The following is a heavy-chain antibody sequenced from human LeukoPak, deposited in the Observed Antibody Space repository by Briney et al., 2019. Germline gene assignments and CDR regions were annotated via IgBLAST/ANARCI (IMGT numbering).Heavy chain of an antibody. Sequence: SVKVSCKASGGTFSSYAISWVRQAPGQGREWMGRIIPILGIANYAQKFQGRVTITADKSTSTAYMELSSLRSEDTAVYYCARGHSSSWFRYWGQGTLVTVSS. CDR3: ARGHSSSWFRY. CDR1: GGTFSSYA. V-gene: IGHV1-69*04. CDR2: IIPILGIA. D-gene: IGHD6-13*01. J-gene: IGHJ4*02.